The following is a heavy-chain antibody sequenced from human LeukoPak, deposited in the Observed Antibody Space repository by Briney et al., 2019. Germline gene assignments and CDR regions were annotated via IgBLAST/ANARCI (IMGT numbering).Heavy chain of an antibody. CDR3: ARGGWAPVMDV. D-gene: IGHD3-16*01. Sequence: SQTLSLTCAVSGGSISSGGYSWSWIRQPPGKGLEWIGYIYHSGSTYYNPSLKSRVTISVDRSKNQFSLKLSSVTAADTAVYYCARGGWAPVMDVWGQGTTVTVSS. J-gene: IGHJ6*02. V-gene: IGHV4-30-2*01. CDR1: GGSISSGGYS. CDR2: IYHSGST.